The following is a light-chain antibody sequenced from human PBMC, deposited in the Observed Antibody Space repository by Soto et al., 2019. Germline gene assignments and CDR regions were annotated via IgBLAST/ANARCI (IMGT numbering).Light chain of an antibody. CDR1: QSVSSSY. CDR2: GAS. Sequence: EIVLTQSPGTLSLSPGERATLSCRASQSVSSSYLAWYQQKPGQAPRLLIYGASSRATGIPDRFSGSGSGTDFTLTISRLETEHFAVYYCQQYGSSPPWTFGQGTKVEVK. CDR3: QQYGSSPPWT. J-gene: IGKJ1*01. V-gene: IGKV3-20*01.